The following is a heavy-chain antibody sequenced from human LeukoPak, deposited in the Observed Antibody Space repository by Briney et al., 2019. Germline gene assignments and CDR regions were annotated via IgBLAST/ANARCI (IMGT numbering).Heavy chain of an antibody. CDR3: ARALNPLPGTYYFDY. J-gene: IGHJ4*02. V-gene: IGHV4-4*07. D-gene: IGHD1-14*01. CDR1: GASINSHY. CDR2: IYISGST. Sequence: SEALSLTCTVSGASINSHYWSWIRQPAGKGLEWIGRIYISGSTNYNSSLQSRVTMSVDTSKNQFSLKLSSVTAADTAVYYCARALNPLPGTYYFDYWGQGTLVTVSS.